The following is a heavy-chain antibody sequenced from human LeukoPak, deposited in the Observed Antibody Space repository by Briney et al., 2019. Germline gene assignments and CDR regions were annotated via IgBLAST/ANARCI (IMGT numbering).Heavy chain of an antibody. J-gene: IGHJ4*02. D-gene: IGHD3-22*01. CDR3: ARHVHVSMIVVILSDYFDY. Sequence: SETLSLTCAVYGGSFSGYYWSWIRQPPGKGLEWIGEINHSGSTNYNPSLKSRVTISVDTSKNQFSLKLSSVAAADTAVYYCARHVHVSMIVVILSDYFDYWGRGTLVSVSS. CDR1: GGSFSGYY. CDR2: INHSGST. V-gene: IGHV4-34*01.